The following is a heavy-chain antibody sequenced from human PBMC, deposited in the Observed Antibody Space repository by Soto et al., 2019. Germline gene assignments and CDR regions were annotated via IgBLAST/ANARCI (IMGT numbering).Heavy chain of an antibody. Sequence: QVQLQQWGAGLLKPSETLYLTCAVYGGSFSGYYWSWIRQPPGKGLEWIGEINHSGSTNYNPSLKSRVTISVDTSKNQFSLKLSSVTAADTAVYYCARGRRILEWLLWVLDYWGQGTLVTVSS. CDR1: GGSFSGYY. J-gene: IGHJ4*02. CDR3: ARGRRILEWLLWVLDY. D-gene: IGHD3-3*01. V-gene: IGHV4-34*01. CDR2: INHSGST.